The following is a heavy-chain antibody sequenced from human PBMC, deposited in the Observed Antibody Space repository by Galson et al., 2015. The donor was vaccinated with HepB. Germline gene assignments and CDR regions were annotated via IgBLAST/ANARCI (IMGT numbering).Heavy chain of an antibody. J-gene: IGHJ4*02. V-gene: IGHV3-30*18. CDR1: GFTFSSYD. CDR2: ISYDGSNK. D-gene: IGHD6-13*01. CDR3: AKYSSSWYVDY. Sequence: SLRLSCAASGFTFSSYDMHWVRQAPGKGLEWVAIISYDGSNKYYADSVKGRFTISRDNSKNTLYLQMNSLRAEDTAVYYCAKYSSSWYVDYWGRGTLVTVSS.